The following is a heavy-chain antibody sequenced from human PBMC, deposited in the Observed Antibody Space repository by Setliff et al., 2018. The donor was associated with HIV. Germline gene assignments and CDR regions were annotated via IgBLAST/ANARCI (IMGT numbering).Heavy chain of an antibody. V-gene: IGHV4-34*01. CDR3: ARRGIWFGLNELSGRHWFDP. J-gene: IGHJ5*02. CDR1: GGSFSGYYY. Sequence: SETLSLTCAVYGGSFSGYYYWNWIRQSPVRGLEWIGGINHIGYTDYNPSLTSRVTISSDTTRNHIYVKMTSVTAADTAVYYCARRGIWFGLNELSGRHWFDPWGQGTLVTVSS. D-gene: IGHD3-10*01. CDR2: INHIGYT.